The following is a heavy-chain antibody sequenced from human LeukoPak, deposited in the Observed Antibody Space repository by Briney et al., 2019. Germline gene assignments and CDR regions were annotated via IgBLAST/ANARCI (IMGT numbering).Heavy chain of an antibody. CDR1: GFTFSSYE. Sequence: GGSLRLSCAVSGFTFSSYEMNWVRQAPGKGLEWVSYISSSGSTIYYADSVNGRFTISRDNAKNSLYLQMNSLRAEDTAVYYCARVVSRGSGSYYYYYYYYMDVWGKGTTVTVSS. D-gene: IGHD3-10*01. J-gene: IGHJ6*03. CDR2: ISSSGSTI. CDR3: ARVVSRGSGSYYYYYYYYMDV. V-gene: IGHV3-48*03.